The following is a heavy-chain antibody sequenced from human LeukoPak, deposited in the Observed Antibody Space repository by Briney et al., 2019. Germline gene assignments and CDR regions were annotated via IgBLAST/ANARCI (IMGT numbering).Heavy chain of an antibody. CDR2: INGDGGST. V-gene: IGHV3-74*01. J-gene: IGHJ6*02. CDR1: GFTFSSYW. CDR3: ARGHFGMDA. Sequence: PGGSLRLSCAASGFTFSSYWMHWVRQAPGKGLVRVSRINGDGGSTTYADSVKGRFTISRDNAKNTLYLQMNSLRAEDTAVYYCARGHFGMDAWGHGTTVTVSS.